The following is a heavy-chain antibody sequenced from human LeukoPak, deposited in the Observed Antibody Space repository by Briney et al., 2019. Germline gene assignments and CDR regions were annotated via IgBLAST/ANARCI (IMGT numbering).Heavy chain of an antibody. D-gene: IGHD1-26*01. V-gene: IGHV3-53*01. CDR3: VREVLRDGSYRLDS. J-gene: IGHJ4*02. CDR1: GLTVSDNF. CDR2: IYIAGTT. Sequence: GGSLRLSCAASGLTVSDNFMTWVRQAPGKGLEWVSTIYIAGTTYSADSVKGRFTIYTHNSRNTLYLQMNSLRAEDTAIYFCVREVLRDGSYRLDSWGQGILVTVSS.